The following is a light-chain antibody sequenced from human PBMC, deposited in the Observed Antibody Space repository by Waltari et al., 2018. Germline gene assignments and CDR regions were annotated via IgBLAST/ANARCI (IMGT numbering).Light chain of an antibody. CDR3: CSYAGIYTYV. V-gene: IGLV2-11*01. Sequence: QSALTQPRSVSGSPGQSVTISCTGTSRDVGAYNFVSWYQHHPGKAPKLLLYDVTKRPSGVPERFAGSKSANTASLTISGRQAEDDADYVCCSYAGIYTYVFGTGTTVTVL. J-gene: IGLJ1*01. CDR2: DVT. CDR1: SRDVGAYNF.